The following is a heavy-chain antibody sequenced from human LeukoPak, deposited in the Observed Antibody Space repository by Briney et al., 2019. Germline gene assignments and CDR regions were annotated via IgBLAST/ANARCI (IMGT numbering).Heavy chain of an antibody. CDR3: AKSGATIWTFNY. CDR1: GFTFGNYA. Sequence: GGSLRLSCAASGFTFGNYAMSWVRQAPGKGLEWVSGVGSGGLTTYYTDSVKGRFTISRDNSKNTLYLQVNSLRADDTAIYYCAKSGATIWTFNYWGQGALVTVSS. J-gene: IGHJ4*02. CDR2: VGSGGLTT. D-gene: IGHD5-12*01. V-gene: IGHV3-23*01.